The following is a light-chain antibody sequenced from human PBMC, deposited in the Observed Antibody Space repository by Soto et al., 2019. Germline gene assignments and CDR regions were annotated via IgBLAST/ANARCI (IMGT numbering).Light chain of an antibody. CDR2: EIS. CDR3: SSYAGSNNYV. J-gene: IGLJ1*01. Sequence: QSALTQPPSASGSPGQSVTISCTGTSSDVGSYYVSWYQQYPGKAPKLMIYEISKRPSGVPDRFSASKSGNMASLTISGLQAEDEADYYCSSYAGSNNYVFGTGTKLTVL. V-gene: IGLV2-8*01. CDR1: SSDVGSYY.